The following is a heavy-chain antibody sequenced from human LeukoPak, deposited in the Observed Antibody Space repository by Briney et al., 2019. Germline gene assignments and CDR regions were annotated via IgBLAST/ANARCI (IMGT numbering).Heavy chain of an antibody. D-gene: IGHD1-1*01. Sequence: GGSLRLSCAASGFTFSSYAMSWVRQAPGKGLEYVSVISGSGGSTHYRDSVKGRFTISRDNSKNTLYLQVNSLRVEDTAVYYCAKDGTTTITFDYWGQGTLVTVSS. V-gene: IGHV3-23*01. CDR2: ISGSGGST. CDR3: AKDGTTTITFDY. CDR1: GFTFSSYA. J-gene: IGHJ4*02.